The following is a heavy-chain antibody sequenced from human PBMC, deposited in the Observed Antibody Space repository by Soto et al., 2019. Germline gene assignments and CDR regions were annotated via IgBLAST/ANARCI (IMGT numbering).Heavy chain of an antibody. J-gene: IGHJ5*02. Sequence: GGSLRLSCAASGFTFSSSWMTWVRQAPGKGLEWVANIKEDGSEKYYVDSVKGRFTISRDNAKNSLYLQMSSLRAEDTAVHYCARHIDYGDYLNWFDPWGQGTLVTVSS. CDR2: IKEDGSEK. V-gene: IGHV3-7*05. CDR3: ARHIDYGDYLNWFDP. CDR1: GFTFSSSW. D-gene: IGHD4-17*01.